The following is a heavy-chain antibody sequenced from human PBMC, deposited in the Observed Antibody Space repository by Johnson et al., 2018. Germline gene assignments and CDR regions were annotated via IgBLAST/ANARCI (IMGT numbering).Heavy chain of an antibody. CDR3: AKDQGSYLEYCQR. CDR1: GFTFDDYA. CDR2: FSWNSGSI. D-gene: IGHD1-26*01. J-gene: IGHJ1*01. Sequence: VQLVESGGGLVQPGRSLGLSCAASGFTFDDYAMHWVRQAPGKGLEWVSGFSWNSGSIGYADSVKGRFTIPRDTAKNYLYLQLNSLRAEDTALYFCAKDQGSYLEYCQRWGQGTRVTVSS. V-gene: IGHV3-9*01.